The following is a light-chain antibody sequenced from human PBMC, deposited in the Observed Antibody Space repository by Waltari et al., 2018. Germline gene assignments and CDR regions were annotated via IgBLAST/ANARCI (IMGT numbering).Light chain of an antibody. J-gene: IGKJ1*01. CDR1: QSLGSN. Sequence: EIAMTQSPATLSVSPGERATLSCRAGQSLGSNLAWYQQKPGQAPRLLNYAASTRATGIPARFSGSGSGTEFTLTISSLQSEDFAIYYCQQYNDWPPTWTFGQGTKVEIK. CDR3: QQYNDWPPTWT. CDR2: AAS. V-gene: IGKV3-15*01.